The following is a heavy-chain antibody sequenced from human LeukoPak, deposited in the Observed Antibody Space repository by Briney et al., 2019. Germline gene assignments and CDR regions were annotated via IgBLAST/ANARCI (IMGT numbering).Heavy chain of an antibody. CDR1: GFSFSSYW. V-gene: IGHV3-74*01. Sequence: GGSLRLSCAASGFSFSSYWMHWVRQAPGKGLVWVTRINSDGSITTYADSVKGRFTISRDNAKNTLYLQMNSLRAEDTAVYYCARDRVYCGSTSCYAYYFDYWGQGTLVTVSS. J-gene: IGHJ4*02. CDR3: ARDRVYCGSTSCYAYYFDY. CDR2: INSDGSIT. D-gene: IGHD2-2*01.